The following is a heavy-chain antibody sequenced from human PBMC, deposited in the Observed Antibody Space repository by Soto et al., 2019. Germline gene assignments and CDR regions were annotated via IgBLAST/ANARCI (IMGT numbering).Heavy chain of an antibody. CDR2: IYYSGST. D-gene: IGHD6-6*01. CDR1: GGSISSYY. CDR3: ARDHIAARGWFDP. V-gene: IGHV4-59*01. Sequence: SETLSLTCTVSGGSISSYYWSWIRQPPGKGLEWIGYIYYSGSTNYNPSLKSRVTISVDTSKNQFSLKLSSVTAADTAVYYCARDHIAARGWFDPWGQGTLVTVS. J-gene: IGHJ5*02.